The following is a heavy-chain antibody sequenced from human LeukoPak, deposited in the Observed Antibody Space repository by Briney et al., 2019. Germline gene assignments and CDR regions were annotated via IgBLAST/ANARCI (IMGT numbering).Heavy chain of an antibody. Sequence: SENLSLTCTVSGVSISSSSYSWGWIRQPPGKGLEWIGSIYYSGSTNNNPSLKSRVTISVDTSKNQFSLKLSSVTAADTAVYYCARRRTMFGYFAGEFDYWGQGTLVTVSS. D-gene: IGHD3-9*01. CDR1: GVSISSSSYS. CDR2: IYYSGST. J-gene: IGHJ4*02. V-gene: IGHV4-39*01. CDR3: ARRRTMFGYFAGEFDY.